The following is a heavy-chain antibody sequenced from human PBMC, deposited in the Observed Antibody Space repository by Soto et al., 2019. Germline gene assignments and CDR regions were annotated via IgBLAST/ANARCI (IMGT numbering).Heavy chain of an antibody. Sequence: SVKVSCKASGGTFSSYAISWVRQAPGQGLEWMGGIIPIFGTANYAQKFQGRVTITADESTSTAYMELSSLRSEDTAVYYCARVESGNRAFDIWGQGTMVTVSS. J-gene: IGHJ3*02. V-gene: IGHV1-69*13. CDR2: IIPIFGTA. D-gene: IGHD2-15*01. CDR3: ARVESGNRAFDI. CDR1: GGTFSSYA.